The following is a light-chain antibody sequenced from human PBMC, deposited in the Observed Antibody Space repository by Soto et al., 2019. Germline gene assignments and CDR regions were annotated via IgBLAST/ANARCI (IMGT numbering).Light chain of an antibody. CDR2: DVS. J-gene: IGLJ1*01. Sequence: QSALTQPASVSGSPGQSITISCTGTSSDIGGYKYVSWYQQHPGKAPKLMIYDVSNRPSGVSNRFSGSKSGNTATLTISGLQGEDEAGYYCSSYTGGSTYVFGTGTKVTVL. CDR3: SSYTGGSTYV. V-gene: IGLV2-14*01. CDR1: SSDIGGYKY.